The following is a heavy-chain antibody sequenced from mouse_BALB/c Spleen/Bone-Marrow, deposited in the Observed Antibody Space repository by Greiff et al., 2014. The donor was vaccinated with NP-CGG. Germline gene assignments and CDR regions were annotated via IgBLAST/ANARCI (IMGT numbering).Heavy chain of an antibody. Sequence: QVQLQQPGAELVKPGASVKLSCKASGYTFTSYWMHWVKQRPGQGLEWIREIDPSDSYTNYNQKFKGKATLTVDKSSSTAYMQLSSLTSEDSAVYFCARWLLRYYAMDDWGQGTSVTVSS. D-gene: IGHD2-3*01. J-gene: IGHJ4*01. CDR2: IDPSDSYT. CDR1: GYTFTSYW. V-gene: IGHV1-69*02. CDR3: ARWLLRYYAMDD.